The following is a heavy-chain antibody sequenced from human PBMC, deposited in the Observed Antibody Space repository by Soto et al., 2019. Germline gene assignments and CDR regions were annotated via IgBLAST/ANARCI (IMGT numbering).Heavy chain of an antibody. CDR1: GFTFSNYW. Sequence: EVQLVESGGGLVQPGGSLRLSCAASGFTFSNYWIHWVRQAPGKGLVWVSRINGDGTTTDYADSVKGRFTISRDNAKNTVYLHMNSLRVEEAAVYYCARRIRGPYGVDAWGQGTTVTVSS. J-gene: IGHJ6*02. CDR3: ARRIRGPYGVDA. V-gene: IGHV3-74*01. D-gene: IGHD1-20*01. CDR2: INGDGTTT.